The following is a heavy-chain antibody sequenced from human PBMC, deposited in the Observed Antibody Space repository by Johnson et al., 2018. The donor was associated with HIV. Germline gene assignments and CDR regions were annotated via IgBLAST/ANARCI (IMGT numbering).Heavy chain of an antibody. CDR1: GFTFDDYA. V-gene: IGHV3-20*04. CDR3: ARGKLPAALRRGDALGI. Sequence: MQLVESGGGVVRPGGSLRLPCAASGFTFDDYAMSWVRQAPGKGLEWVSGINWNGGSTGYADSVKGRFTIYRDTAKNSLYLQMNSLRAEDTALYYCARGKLPAALRRGDALGIGGQGTMVTVSS. CDR2: INWNGGST. J-gene: IGHJ3*02. D-gene: IGHD2-2*01.